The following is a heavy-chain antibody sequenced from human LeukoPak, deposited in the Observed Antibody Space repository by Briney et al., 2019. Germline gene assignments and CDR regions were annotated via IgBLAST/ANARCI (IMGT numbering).Heavy chain of an antibody. Sequence: ASVTVSCKASGYAFISYGFSWVRQAPGQGLEWMGWISAYDGNTKSIDKLQGRVTLTTDTSTNTAYLELRGLRSDDAAVYYCTRDPYGSGKGYFDYWGQGTLVTVSS. V-gene: IGHV1-18*01. CDR2: ISAYDGNT. CDR3: TRDPYGSGKGYFDY. D-gene: IGHD3-10*01. J-gene: IGHJ4*02. CDR1: GYAFISYG.